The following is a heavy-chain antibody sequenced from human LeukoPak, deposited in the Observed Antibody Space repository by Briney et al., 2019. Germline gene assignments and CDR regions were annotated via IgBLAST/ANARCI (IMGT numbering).Heavy chain of an antibody. Sequence: PGGSLRLSCAASGFTFSSYNMNWVRRAPGQGLEWVSTIRTNGAGTHYADSVRGRFTISRDDSKNTLYLQMVSLRAEDTAVYYCARDDYGDSGPLFDYWGQGTLVTVSS. CDR1: GFTFSSYN. V-gene: IGHV3-23*01. D-gene: IGHD4-17*01. J-gene: IGHJ4*02. CDR2: IRTNGAGT. CDR3: ARDDYGDSGPLFDY.